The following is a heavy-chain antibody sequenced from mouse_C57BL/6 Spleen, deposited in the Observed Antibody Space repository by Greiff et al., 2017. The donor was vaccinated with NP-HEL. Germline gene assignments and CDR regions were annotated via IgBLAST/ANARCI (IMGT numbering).Heavy chain of an antibody. CDR3: VRVGNYAMDY. CDR1: GYTFTDYY. V-gene: IGHV1-76*01. J-gene: IGHJ4*01. Sequence: QVQLKQSGAELVRPGASVKLSCKASGYTFTDYYINWVKQRPGQGLEWIARIYPGSGNTYYNEKFKGKATLTAEKSSSTAYMQLSSLTSEDSAVYFCVRVGNYAMDYWGQGTSVTVSS. CDR2: IYPGSGNT.